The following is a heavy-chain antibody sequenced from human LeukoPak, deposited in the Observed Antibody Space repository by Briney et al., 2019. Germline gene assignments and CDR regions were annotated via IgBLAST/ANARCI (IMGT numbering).Heavy chain of an antibody. Sequence: ASVTVSCKASGYTFTNYGISWVRQAPGQGLEWMGWISAYNGNTNYAQKLQGRVTMTTDTSTSTAYMELRSLRSDDTAVYYCAREISYYDILTGYYLGWFDPWGQGTLVTVSS. CDR3: AREISYYDILTGYYLGWFDP. J-gene: IGHJ5*02. D-gene: IGHD3-9*01. CDR2: ISAYNGNT. V-gene: IGHV1-18*01. CDR1: GYTFTNYG.